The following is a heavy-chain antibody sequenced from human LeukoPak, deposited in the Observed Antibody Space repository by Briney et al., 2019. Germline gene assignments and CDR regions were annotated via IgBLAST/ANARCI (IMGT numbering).Heavy chain of an antibody. CDR3: ARDQGASRFLEWLLSSFDY. Sequence: GGSLRLSCAASGFTFSSYSMNWVRQAPGKGLEWVSYISSSSSTIYYADSVKGRFTISRDNAKNSLYLQMNSLRAEDTAVYYRARDQGASRFLEWLLSSFDYWGQGTLVTVSS. V-gene: IGHV3-48*01. D-gene: IGHD3-3*01. CDR1: GFTFSSYS. J-gene: IGHJ4*02. CDR2: ISSSSSTI.